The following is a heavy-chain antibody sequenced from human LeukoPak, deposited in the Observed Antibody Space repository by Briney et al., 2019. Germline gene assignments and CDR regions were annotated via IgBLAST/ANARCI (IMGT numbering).Heavy chain of an antibody. V-gene: IGHV3-21*01. J-gene: IGHJ4*02. CDR2: ISSSSSYI. Sequence: GGSLRLSCAASGFTFSSYSMNWVRQAPGKGLEWASSISSSSSYIYYADSVKGRFTISRDNAKNSLYLQMNSLRAEDTAVYYCARASPLELRYFDWLLYTTDWGQGTLVTVSS. D-gene: IGHD3-9*01. CDR1: GFTFSSYS. CDR3: ARASPLELRYFDWLLYTTD.